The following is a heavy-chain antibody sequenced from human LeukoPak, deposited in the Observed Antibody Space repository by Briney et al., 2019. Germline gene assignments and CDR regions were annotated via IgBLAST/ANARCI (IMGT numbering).Heavy chain of an antibody. J-gene: IGHJ4*02. CDR2: ISDSGTIT. Sequence: GGSLRLSCAASGFTFSTYAMSWVRQAPGKGLEWVSGISDSGTITYYADSVKGRFTISRDNSNNTLYLQMNSLRAEDTAVYYCAKDQGSYYGKGHLDYWGQGTLVTVSS. CDR3: AKDQGSYYGKGHLDY. CDR1: GFTFSTYA. D-gene: IGHD1-26*01. V-gene: IGHV3-23*01.